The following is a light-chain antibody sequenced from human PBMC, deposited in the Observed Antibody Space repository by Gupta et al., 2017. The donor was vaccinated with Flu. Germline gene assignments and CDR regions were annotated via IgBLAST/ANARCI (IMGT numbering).Light chain of an antibody. CDR1: QGLSSY. V-gene: IGKV1-9*01. Sequence: DIQLTQSPSFLSASVGDRVTITCRASQGLSSYLAWYQQKPGRAPKLLIYAASTLQTGVPSRFSGSGSGTEFTLTSSSLQHEDFANYYWQQLDGYITFGGGTKVEI. CDR2: AAS. J-gene: IGKJ4*01. CDR3: QQLDGYIT.